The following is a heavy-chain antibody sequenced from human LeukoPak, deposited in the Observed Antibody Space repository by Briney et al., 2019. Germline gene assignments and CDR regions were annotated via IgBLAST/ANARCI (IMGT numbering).Heavy chain of an antibody. Sequence: PSETLSLTCTVSGGSITNYYWSWIRQPPGKGLEYIGFIYHSGSTNYNPSLKSRVTMSVDKSKNQCSLRLSSVTAADTAIYFCARSTQDSSSSFDYWGQGTLVTVSS. CDR3: ARSTQDSSSSFDY. CDR1: GGSITNYY. J-gene: IGHJ4*02. V-gene: IGHV4-59*01. D-gene: IGHD6-6*01. CDR2: IYHSGST.